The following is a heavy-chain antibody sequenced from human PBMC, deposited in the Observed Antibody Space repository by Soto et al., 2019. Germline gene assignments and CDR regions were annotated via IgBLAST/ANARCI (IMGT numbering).Heavy chain of an antibody. D-gene: IGHD3-16*01. CDR1: GFTFSSYA. CDR3: ARGRPGTYFDY. J-gene: IGHJ4*02. V-gene: IGHV3-23*01. Sequence: EVQLLDSGGGLVQPGGSLRLSCAASGFTFSSYAMNWVRQAPGKGLEWVSVISGSGDSTYYADSVKGRFTISRDNSKKSLDLRINSLRAEHTAVYDYARGRPGTYFDYWGQGALVTVSS. CDR2: ISGSGDST.